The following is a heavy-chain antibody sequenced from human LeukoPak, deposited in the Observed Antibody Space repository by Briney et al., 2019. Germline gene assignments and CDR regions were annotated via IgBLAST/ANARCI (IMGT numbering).Heavy chain of an antibody. CDR2: IYYSGST. V-gene: IGHV4-59*01. Sequence: PSETLSLTCTVSGGSISSYYWSWIRQPPGKGLEWIGYIYYSGSTNYNPSLKSRVTISVDTSKSQFSLKLSSVTAADTAVYYCARAGDYVWGSYRPFDYWGQGTLVTVSS. CDR1: GGSISSYY. J-gene: IGHJ4*02. D-gene: IGHD3-16*02. CDR3: ARAGDYVWGSYRPFDY.